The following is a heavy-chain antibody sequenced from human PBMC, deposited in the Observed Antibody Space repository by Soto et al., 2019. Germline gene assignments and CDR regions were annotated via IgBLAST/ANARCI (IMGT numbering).Heavy chain of an antibody. CDR3: ARDQTVAGPTTFDY. Sequence: EVQLVESGGGLVQRGGSLRLSCAASGFTFSSYWMHWVRQTPGKGLVWVSRIDDTGSVTTYADSVKGRFTISRDNAKNTLYLQMNSLRAEDTAVYYCARDQTVAGPTTFDYCGQGTLVTVSS. CDR2: IDDTGSVT. D-gene: IGHD6-19*01. CDR1: GFTFSSYW. J-gene: IGHJ4*02. V-gene: IGHV3-74*01.